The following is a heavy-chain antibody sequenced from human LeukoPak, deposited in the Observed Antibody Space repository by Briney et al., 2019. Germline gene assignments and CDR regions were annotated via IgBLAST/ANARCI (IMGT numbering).Heavy chain of an antibody. CDR3: ARFPMARRGVYYYYYMDV. CDR2: IYSGGST. Sequence: PGGSLRLSCAASGFTVSSNYMSWVRQAPGKGLEWVSVIYSGGSTYYADSVKGRFTIPRDNSKNTLYLQMNSLRAEDTAVYYCARFPMARRGVYYYYYMDVWGKGTTVTVSS. D-gene: IGHD3-10*01. J-gene: IGHJ6*03. CDR1: GFTVSSNY. V-gene: IGHV3-53*01.